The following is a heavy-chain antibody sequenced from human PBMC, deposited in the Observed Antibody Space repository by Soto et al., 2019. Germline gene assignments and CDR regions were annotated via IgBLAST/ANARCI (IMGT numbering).Heavy chain of an antibody. Sequence: VQLVEAGGGVVQPGRSLRLSCAASGFTFSDYAMHWVRHAPGKGLEWVAVVSHDGRNTHYADSVKGRFTISRDSYKNTVSLEMTSLRAEDTAVYYCAKGGRQWLVTSDFNYWGQGALVTVSS. CDR2: VSHDGRNT. D-gene: IGHD6-19*01. CDR3: AKGGRQWLVTSDFNY. V-gene: IGHV3-30*18. CDR1: GFTFSDYA. J-gene: IGHJ4*02.